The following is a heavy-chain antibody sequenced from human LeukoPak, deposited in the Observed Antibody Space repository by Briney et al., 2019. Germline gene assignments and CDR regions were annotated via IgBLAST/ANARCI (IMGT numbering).Heavy chain of an antibody. CDR1: GFTFSSYA. CDR2: ISGSGGST. CDR3: AKALAVAYAFDI. V-gene: IGHV3-23*01. D-gene: IGHD6-19*01. Sequence: HPGGSLRLSCAASGFTFSSYAMSWVRQAPGKGLEWVSAISGSGGSTYYADSVKGRFTISRDNSKNTLYLQMNSLRAEDTAVYYCAKALAVAYAFDIWGQGTMVTVSS. J-gene: IGHJ3*02.